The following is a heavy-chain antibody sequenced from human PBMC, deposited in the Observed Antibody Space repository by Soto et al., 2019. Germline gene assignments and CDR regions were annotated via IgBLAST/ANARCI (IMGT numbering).Heavy chain of an antibody. V-gene: IGHV1-18*01. CDR1: GYTFGNFG. D-gene: IGHD3-9*01. J-gene: IGHJ4*02. CDR3: ARDDLLTGYYNRGYFDY. CDR2: ISGYNGNT. Sequence: GASAKVSCKASGYTFGNFGISWVRQAPGKGLEWMGWISGYNGNTKFAQKLQGRVTMTTDTSTSTAYMELRSLRSDDTAVYYCARDDLLTGYYNRGYFDYWGQGTLVTSPQ.